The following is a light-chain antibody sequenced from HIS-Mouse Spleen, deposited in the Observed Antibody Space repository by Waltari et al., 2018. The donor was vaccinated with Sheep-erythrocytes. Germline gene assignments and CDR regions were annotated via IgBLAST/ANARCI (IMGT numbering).Light chain of an antibody. Sequence: DIVMTQSPDSLAVSLGERATINCKSSQSVLYSSNNKNYLAWYQQKPGQTHKLLIYWASTRESGVPDRFSGSGSGTDFTLTISSLQAEDVAVYYCQQYYSTLTFGGGTKVEIK. V-gene: IGKV4-1*01. CDR3: QQYYSTLT. CDR2: WAS. J-gene: IGKJ4*01. CDR1: QSVLYSSNNKNY.